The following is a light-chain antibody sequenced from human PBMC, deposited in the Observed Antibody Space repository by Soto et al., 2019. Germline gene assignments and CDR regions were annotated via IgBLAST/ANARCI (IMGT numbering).Light chain of an antibody. V-gene: IGLV2-14*01. Sequence: QSVLTQPASVSGSPGQSIAISCTGTSNDVGGYNYVSWYQQHPGKAPKLMIYDVSARPSGVSNRFSGSKSDNTASLTNSGLQAEDEADYYCSAYTSSNTVVFGGGTKLTV. J-gene: IGLJ2*01. CDR2: DVS. CDR3: SAYTSSNTVV. CDR1: SNDVGGYNY.